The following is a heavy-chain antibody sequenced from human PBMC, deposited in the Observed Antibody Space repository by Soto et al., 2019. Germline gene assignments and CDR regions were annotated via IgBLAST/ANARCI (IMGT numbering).Heavy chain of an antibody. CDR2: MNPGSGDT. V-gene: IGHV1-8*02. CDR3: ARMESFGSLNWFDP. J-gene: IGHJ5*02. D-gene: IGHD5-18*01. Sequence: ASVKVSCKASGCAFTNNDVSWVRQATGQGLEWMGWMNPGSGDTGYAQKFQGSVTMTRDISIATAYMELNSLTSEDTAIYYCARMESFGSLNWFDPWGQGTLVTVSS. CDR1: GCAFTNND.